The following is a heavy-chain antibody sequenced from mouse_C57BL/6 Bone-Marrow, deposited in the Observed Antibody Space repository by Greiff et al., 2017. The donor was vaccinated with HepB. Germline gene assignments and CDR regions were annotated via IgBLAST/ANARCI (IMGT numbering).Heavy chain of an antibody. V-gene: IGHV3-6*01. Sequence: EVQLQESGPGLVKPSQSLSLTCSVTGYSITSAYYWNWIRQFPGNKLEWMGYISYDGSNNYNPSLKNRISITRDTSKNQFFLKLNSVTTEDTATYYCARGLLQYFDYWGQGTTLTVSS. CDR1: GYSITSAYY. J-gene: IGHJ2*01. CDR3: ARGLLQYFDY. D-gene: IGHD1-1*01. CDR2: ISYDGSN.